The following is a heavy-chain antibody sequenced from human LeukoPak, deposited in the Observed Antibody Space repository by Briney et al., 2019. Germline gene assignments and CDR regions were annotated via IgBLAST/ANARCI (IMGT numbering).Heavy chain of an antibody. V-gene: IGHV3-53*01. Sequence: GGSLRLSCAASGFTVSSNYMSWVRQASGKGLEWVSVIYSGGSTYYADSVKGRFTISSDNSKNTLYLQMNSLRAEDTAVYYCARDRSYYDILTGYYLGAFDIWGQGTMVTVSS. J-gene: IGHJ3*02. CDR1: GFTVSSNY. D-gene: IGHD3-9*01. CDR3: ARDRSYYDILTGYYLGAFDI. CDR2: IYSGGST.